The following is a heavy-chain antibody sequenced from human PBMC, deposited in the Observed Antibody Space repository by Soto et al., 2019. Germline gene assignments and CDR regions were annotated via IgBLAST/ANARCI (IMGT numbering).Heavy chain of an antibody. Sequence: GGSLRLSCAASEFTFSSYSMNWVRQAPGKGLEWISYISSSSSTIYYADSVRGRFTISRDNAKNSLYLQMNSLRDEDTAVYYCARDRGLESSGLRGYRMDVWGQGTTVTVSS. CDR3: ARDRGLESSGLRGYRMDV. D-gene: IGHD6-19*01. V-gene: IGHV3-48*02. CDR2: ISSSSSTI. CDR1: EFTFSSYS. J-gene: IGHJ6*02.